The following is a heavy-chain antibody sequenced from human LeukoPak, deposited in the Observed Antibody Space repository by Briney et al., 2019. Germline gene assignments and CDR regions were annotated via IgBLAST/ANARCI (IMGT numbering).Heavy chain of an antibody. D-gene: IGHD3-22*01. CDR1: GYTLTELS. J-gene: IGHJ3*02. CDR2: FDPEDGET. Sequence: ASVKVSCKVSGYTLTELSMHWVRQAPGKGLEWMGGFDPEDGETIYAQKFQGRVTMTRDMSTSTVYMELSSLRSEDTAVYYCARVVKLEYYYDSSGYNHDAFDIWGQGTMVTVSS. V-gene: IGHV1-24*01. CDR3: ARVVKLEYYYDSSGYNHDAFDI.